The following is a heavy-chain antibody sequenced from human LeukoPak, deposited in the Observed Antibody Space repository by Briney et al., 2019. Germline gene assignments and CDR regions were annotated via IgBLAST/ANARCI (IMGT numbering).Heavy chain of an antibody. J-gene: IGHJ6*02. Sequence: PSETLSLTCNVSGGSISTFYWSWIRQPPGKGLEWIGEINHSGSTNYNPSLKSRVTISVDTSKNQFSLKLSSVTAADTAVYYCARPMVRGVRRPPTNMDVWGQGTTVTVSS. D-gene: IGHD3-10*01. CDR2: INHSGST. V-gene: IGHV4-34*01. CDR1: GGSISTFY. CDR3: ARPMVRGVRRPPTNMDV.